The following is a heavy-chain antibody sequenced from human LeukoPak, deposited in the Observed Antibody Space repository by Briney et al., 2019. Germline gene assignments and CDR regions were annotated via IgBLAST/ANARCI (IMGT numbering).Heavy chain of an antibody. CDR1: GFTFDDYA. CDR2: ISWNSGSI. D-gene: IGHD2-8*01. J-gene: IGHJ4*02. V-gene: IGHV3-9*01. Sequence: PGRSQRLSCAASGFTFDDYAMHWVRQAPGKGLEWVSGISWNSGSIGYADSVKGRFTISRDNAKNSLYLQMNSLRAEDTAVYYCARRMDNDYWGQGTLVTVSS. CDR3: ARRMDNDY.